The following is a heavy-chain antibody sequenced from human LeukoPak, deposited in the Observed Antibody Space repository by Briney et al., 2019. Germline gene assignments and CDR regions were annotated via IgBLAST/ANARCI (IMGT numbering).Heavy chain of an antibody. D-gene: IGHD2-15*01. J-gene: IGHJ6*04. V-gene: IGHV3-30*03. CDR1: GFTFSSYG. CDR2: ISYDGSNK. Sequence: PGRSLRLSCAASGFTFSSYGMHWVRQAPGKGLEWVAVISYDGSNKYYADSVKGRFTISRDNSKNTLYLQMNSLRAEDTAVYYCARDIVVVVAATYYYYGMDVWGKGPTVTVSS. CDR3: ARDIVVVVAATYYYYGMDV.